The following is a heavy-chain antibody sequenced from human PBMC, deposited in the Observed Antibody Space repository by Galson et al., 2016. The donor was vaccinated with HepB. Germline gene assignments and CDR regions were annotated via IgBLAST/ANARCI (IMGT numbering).Heavy chain of an antibody. V-gene: IGHV3-30*18. J-gene: IGHJ6*02. D-gene: IGHD1-7*01. CDR1: GFTFSRNG. Sequence: SLRHSCAVSGFTFSRNGMQGVRQAPGKGLEWVAVISYDGSKKYNAESWKGRFTSSRDNSKSALYLHMNSLRAEDTAVDYGAKDILERELLIYGMDIWGQGTTVTVS. CDR3: AKDILERELLIYGMDI. CDR2: ISYDGSKK.